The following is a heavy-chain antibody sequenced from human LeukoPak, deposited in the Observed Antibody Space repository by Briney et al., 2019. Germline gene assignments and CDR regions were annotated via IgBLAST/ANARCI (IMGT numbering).Heavy chain of an antibody. J-gene: IGHJ4*02. CDR3: ATYTAFD. CDR2: VNPNSGST. D-gene: IGHD2/OR15-2a*01. Sequence: ASVKVSCKASGYTFTDYYLHWVRQAPGQGLEWMGWVNPNSGSTNYAQKFQGRVTMTRDTSISTAYMELGGLRSDDTAVYYCATYTAFDWGQGTLVTVSS. CDR1: GYTFTDYY. V-gene: IGHV1-2*02.